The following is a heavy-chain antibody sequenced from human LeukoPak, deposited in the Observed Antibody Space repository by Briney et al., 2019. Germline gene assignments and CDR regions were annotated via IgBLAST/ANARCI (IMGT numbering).Heavy chain of an antibody. J-gene: IGHJ5*02. Sequence: SETLSLTCTVSGGCISSYYWSWIRQPPGKGLEWIGYVFYSGSTNYNPSLKSRVTISVDTSKNQFSLNLSSVTAADTAVYYCAREAIAAAGNHWFDPWGQGILVTVSS. CDR1: GGCISSYY. V-gene: IGHV4-59*01. CDR3: AREAIAAAGNHWFDP. CDR2: VFYSGST. D-gene: IGHD6-13*01.